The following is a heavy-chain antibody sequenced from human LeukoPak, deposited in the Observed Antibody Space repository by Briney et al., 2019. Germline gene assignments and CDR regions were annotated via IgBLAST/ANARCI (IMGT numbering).Heavy chain of an antibody. Sequence: PGGSLRLSCAASGFTFSSYGMHWVRQAPGKGLEWVGFIRDDGSNKNYADSVKGRFTISRDNSKKTLYLQMNSLRAEDTAVYYCSRVVQDVTGADYWGQGALVIVSS. CDR3: SRVVQDVTGADY. D-gene: IGHD2-21*02. CDR1: GFTFSSYG. J-gene: IGHJ4*02. CDR2: IRDDGSNK. V-gene: IGHV3-30*02.